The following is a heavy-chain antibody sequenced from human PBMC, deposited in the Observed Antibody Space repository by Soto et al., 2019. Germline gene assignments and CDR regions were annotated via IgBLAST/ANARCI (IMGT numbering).Heavy chain of an antibody. CDR3: AVLRYFDWLVHI. Sequence: HPGGSLRLSCAASGFTVSSNYMSWVRQAPGKGLEWVSVIYSGGSTYYADSVKGRFTISRDNSKNTLYLQMNSLRAEDTAVYYCAVLRYFDWLVHIWGQGTMVTVSS. J-gene: IGHJ3*02. V-gene: IGHV3-66*01. CDR1: GFTVSSNY. CDR2: IYSGGST. D-gene: IGHD3-9*01.